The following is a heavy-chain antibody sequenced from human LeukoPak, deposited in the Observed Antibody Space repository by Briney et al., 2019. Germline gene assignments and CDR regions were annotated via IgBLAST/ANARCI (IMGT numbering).Heavy chain of an antibody. CDR2: ISAYNGNT. CDR1: GYTFTSYG. CDR3: ARDSWFGELTPINWFDP. V-gene: IGHV1-18*01. J-gene: IGHJ5*02. D-gene: IGHD3-10*01. Sequence: GASVNVSCKASGYTFTSYGISWVRQAPGQGLEWMGWISAYNGNTNYSQKLQGRVTMTTDTSTSTAYMELRSLRSDDTAVYYCARDSWFGELTPINWFDPWGQGTLVTVSS.